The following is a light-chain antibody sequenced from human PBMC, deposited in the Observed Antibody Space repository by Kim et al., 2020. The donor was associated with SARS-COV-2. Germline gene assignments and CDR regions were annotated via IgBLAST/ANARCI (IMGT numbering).Light chain of an antibody. Sequence: EIVMTQSPATLSVSPGERATLSCRASQSVSSNLAWYQQKPGQAPRLLIYDVSDRATGIPARFSGSGSGTDFTLTISSLEPEDFAVYYCQQRKDWPLTFGGGTKVDIK. CDR1: QSVSSN. V-gene: IGKV3-11*01. CDR2: DVS. J-gene: IGKJ4*01. CDR3: QQRKDWPLT.